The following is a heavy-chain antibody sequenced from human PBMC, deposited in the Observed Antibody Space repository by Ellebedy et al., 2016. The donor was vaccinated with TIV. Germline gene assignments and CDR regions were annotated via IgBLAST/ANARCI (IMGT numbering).Heavy chain of an antibody. CDR1: GGSISSYY. V-gene: IGHV4-59*12. CDR2: IYHSGST. J-gene: IGHJ3*02. CDR3: ARAKASRAFDI. Sequence: SETLSLXCTVSGGSISSYYWSWIRQPPGKGLEWIGYIYHSGSTYYNPSLKSRVTISVDRSKNQFSLKLSSVTAADTAVYYCARAKASRAFDIWGQGTMVTVSS.